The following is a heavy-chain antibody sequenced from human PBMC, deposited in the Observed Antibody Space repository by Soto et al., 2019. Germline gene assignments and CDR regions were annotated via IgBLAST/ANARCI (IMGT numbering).Heavy chain of an antibody. CDR2: INHSGST. Sequence: SETLSLTCAVYGGSFSGYYWSWIRQPPGKGLEWIGEINHSGSTNYNPSLKSRVTISVDTSKNQFSLKLSSVTAADTAVYYCARSSSSPPDWFDPWGQGALVTVSS. D-gene: IGHD6-13*01. CDR1: GGSFSGYY. CDR3: ARSSSSPPDWFDP. V-gene: IGHV4-34*01. J-gene: IGHJ5*02.